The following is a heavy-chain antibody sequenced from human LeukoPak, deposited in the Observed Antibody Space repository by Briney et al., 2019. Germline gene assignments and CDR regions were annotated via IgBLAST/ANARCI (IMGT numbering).Heavy chain of an antibody. CDR3: ARGDYGGDYFDY. J-gene: IGHJ4*02. V-gene: IGHV3-74*01. CDR2: IVSDGSTT. D-gene: IGHD4-23*01. Sequence: PGGSLRLSCAASGFTFSTYWMHCVRQAPGKGLVWASRIVSDGSTTTYADSVKGRFTISRDNAKNSLYLQMNSLRAEDTAVYYCARGDYGGDYFDYWGQGTLVTVSS. CDR1: GFTFSTYW.